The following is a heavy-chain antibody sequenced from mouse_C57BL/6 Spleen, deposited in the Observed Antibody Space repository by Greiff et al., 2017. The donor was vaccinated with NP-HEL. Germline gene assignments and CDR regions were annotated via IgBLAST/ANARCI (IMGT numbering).Heavy chain of an antibody. Sequence: VQLQQPGAELVKPGASVKLSCKASGYTFTSYWMQWVKQRPGQGLEWIGEIDPSDSYTNYNQKFKGKATLTVDTSSSTAYMQLSSLTSEDSAVYYCANKGAMDYWGQGTSVTVSS. V-gene: IGHV1-50*01. D-gene: IGHD1-3*01. CDR1: GYTFTSYW. CDR3: ANKGAMDY. J-gene: IGHJ4*01. CDR2: IDPSDSYT.